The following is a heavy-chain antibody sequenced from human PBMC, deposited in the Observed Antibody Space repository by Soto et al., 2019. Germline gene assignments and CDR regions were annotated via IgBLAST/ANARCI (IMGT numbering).Heavy chain of an antibody. Sequence: EVQVLESGGGLVQPGGSLRLSCAASGFTLSNYAMSWVRQAPGKGLEWVSTISGSGDNTADVDSVKGRFTISRDNSKNTLYLPMNSLRAEDTAVYYCAKDPLTVTPYFDYWGQGTLVTVSS. J-gene: IGHJ4*02. CDR2: ISGSGDNT. CDR3: AKDPLTVTPYFDY. D-gene: IGHD4-17*01. CDR1: GFTLSNYA. V-gene: IGHV3-23*01.